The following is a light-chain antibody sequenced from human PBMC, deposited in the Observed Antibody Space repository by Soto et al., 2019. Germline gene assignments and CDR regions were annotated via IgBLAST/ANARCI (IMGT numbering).Light chain of an antibody. Sequence: QSALTQPASVSGSPGQSITISCTGTSSDVGGYNYVSWYQQLPSKAPKLMIYDVSDRPSGVSNRFSGSKSGNTASLTISGLQAEDEADYYCSSYTSSSLYVFGAGTKVT. V-gene: IGLV2-14*01. CDR1: SSDVGGYNY. CDR3: SSYTSSSLYV. J-gene: IGLJ1*01. CDR2: DVS.